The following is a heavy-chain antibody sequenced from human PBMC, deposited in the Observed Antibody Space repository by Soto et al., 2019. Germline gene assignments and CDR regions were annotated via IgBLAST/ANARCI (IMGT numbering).Heavy chain of an antibody. CDR1: GGSISSGGYS. D-gene: IGHD6-19*01. Sequence: QLQLQESGSGLVKPSQTLSLTCAVSGGSISSGGYSWSWIRQPPGKGLAWIGYIYHGSTYYNPSLKSRVTISVDRSKNKFSLKLSSVTAADTAVYYWARAGGLGAVAVDYWGQGTLVTVSS. CDR3: ARAGGLGAVAVDY. V-gene: IGHV4-30-2*01. CDR2: IYHGST. J-gene: IGHJ4*02.